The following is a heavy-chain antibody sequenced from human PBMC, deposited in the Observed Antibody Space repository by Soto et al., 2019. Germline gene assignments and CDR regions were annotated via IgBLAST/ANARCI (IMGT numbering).Heavy chain of an antibody. CDR2: IYYSGST. V-gene: IGHV4-31*03. J-gene: IGHJ5*02. CDR3: ARDISHDWFDP. Sequence: QVQLQESGPGLVKPSQTLSLTCTVSGGSISSGGYYWSWIRQHPGKGLEWIGYIYYSGSTYYNPSLKTRVTIAVDTSKNQFSLKLSSVTAADTAVYYCARDISHDWFDPWGQGTLVTVSS. CDR1: GGSISSGGYY. D-gene: IGHD3-3*02.